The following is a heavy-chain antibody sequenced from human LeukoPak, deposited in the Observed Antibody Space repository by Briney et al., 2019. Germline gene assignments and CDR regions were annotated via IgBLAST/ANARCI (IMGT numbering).Heavy chain of an antibody. CDR3: SRHHHSFWYGSFNNWFDP. V-gene: IGHV1-2*02. CDR2: INPNDGST. D-gene: IGHD3-3*01. Sequence: APVKVSCKTSGYNFRGHYIHWVRQASGQGLQYMGWINPNDGSTNYAQRFRGRVTMTGDTSTSTAYMELNRLTAADTGTYYCSRHHHSFWYGSFNNWFDPWGQGTRITVSS. J-gene: IGHJ5*02. CDR1: GYNFRGHY.